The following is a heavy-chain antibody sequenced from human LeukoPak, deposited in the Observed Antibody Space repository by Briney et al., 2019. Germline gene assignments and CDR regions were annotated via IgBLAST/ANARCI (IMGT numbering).Heavy chain of an antibody. CDR1: GYSFTSYW. CDR3: ATSSIAALPDAFDI. J-gene: IGHJ3*02. CDR2: IYPGDSDT. D-gene: IGHD6-6*01. Sequence: GESLKISCKGSGYSFTSYWIGWVRQMPGKGVEWMGIIYPGDSDTRYSPSFQRQVPISADNSISTAYLQWSSLKASDTAMYYCATSSIAALPDAFDIWGQGTMVTVSS. V-gene: IGHV5-51*01.